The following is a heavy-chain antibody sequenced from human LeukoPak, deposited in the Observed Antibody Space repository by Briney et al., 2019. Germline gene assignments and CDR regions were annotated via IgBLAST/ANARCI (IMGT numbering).Heavy chain of an antibody. CDR1: GFTVSSNY. J-gene: IGHJ6*02. D-gene: IGHD2-15*01. CDR2: IYSGGST. Sequence: GGSLRLSCAASGFTVSSNYMSWVRQAPGKGLEWVSVIYSGGSTYYADSVKGRFIISRDNSKNTLHLQMNSLRAEDTAVYYCAREPTQGYPAYYGMDVWAKGPRSPSP. CDR3: AREPTQGYPAYYGMDV. V-gene: IGHV3-53*01.